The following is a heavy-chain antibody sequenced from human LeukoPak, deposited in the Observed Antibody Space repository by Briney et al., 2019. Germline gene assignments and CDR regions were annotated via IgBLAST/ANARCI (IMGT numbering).Heavy chain of an antibody. CDR1: GYTFTDYY. D-gene: IGHD2-15*01. V-gene: IGHV1-2*02. Sequence: ASVKVSCKASGYTFTDYYMHWVRQAPGQGLEWMGWINPNSGGTNYAQKFQGRVTMTRDTSISTAYMELSRLRSDDTAVYYCARVWVLGYCSGGSCLGYFDYWGQGTLVTVSS. CDR2: INPNSGGT. J-gene: IGHJ4*02. CDR3: ARVWVLGYCSGGSCLGYFDY.